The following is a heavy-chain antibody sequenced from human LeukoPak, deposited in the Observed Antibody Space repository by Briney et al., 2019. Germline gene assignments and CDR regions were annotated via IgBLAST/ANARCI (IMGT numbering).Heavy chain of an antibody. CDR2: IYYSGST. J-gene: IGHJ5*02. CDR1: GGSISSYY. D-gene: IGHD3-9*01. Sequence: SETLSLTCTVSGGSISSYYWSWIRQPPGKGLEWIGYIYYSGSTNYNPSLKSRVTISVDTSKNQFSLKLSSVTAADTAVYYCARSGSRPFYDILTCSSNWFDPGGQGTLVTVSS. V-gene: IGHV4-59*08. CDR3: ARSGSRPFYDILTCSSNWFDP.